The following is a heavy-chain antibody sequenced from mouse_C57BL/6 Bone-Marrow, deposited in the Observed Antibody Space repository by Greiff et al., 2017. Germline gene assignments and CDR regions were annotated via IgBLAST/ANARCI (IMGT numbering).Heavy chain of an antibody. CDR2: ISSGSSTI. Sequence: EVHLVESGGGLVKPGGSLKLSCAASGFTFSDYGMHWVRQAPEKGLEWVAYISSGSSTIYYADTVKGRFTISRDNAKNTLFLQMTLLRAEDTAMYYGARGGGAWFAYWGKGTLVTVSA. V-gene: IGHV5-17*01. J-gene: IGHJ3*01. CDR1: GFTFSDYG. CDR3: ARGGGAWFAY.